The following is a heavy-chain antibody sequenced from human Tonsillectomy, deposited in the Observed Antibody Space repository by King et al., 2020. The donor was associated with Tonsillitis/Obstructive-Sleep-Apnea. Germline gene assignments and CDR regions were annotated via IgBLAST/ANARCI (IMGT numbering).Heavy chain of an antibody. V-gene: IGHV3-66*01. CDR1: GFTVSNNY. J-gene: IGHJ4*02. Sequence: DVQLVESGGGLVQPGGSLRLSCAASGFTVSNNYMNWVRQAPGKGLEWVSVIYSGGSTYYTDSVKDRFTISRDNSKNTVYLQMNTLRDEDTALDYCARGYRESTGWYNCEDWGQGTRVTVSS. CDR3: ARGYRESTGWYNCED. D-gene: IGHD1-1*01. CDR2: IYSGGST.